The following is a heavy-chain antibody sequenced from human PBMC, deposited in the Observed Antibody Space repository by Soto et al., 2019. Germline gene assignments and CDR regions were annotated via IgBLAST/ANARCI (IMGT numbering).Heavy chain of an antibody. Sequence: ASVKVSCKAPGYTFTGYYMHWVRQAPGQGLEWMGWINPNSGGTNYAQKFQGWVTMTRDTSISTAYMELSRLRSDDTAVYYCARGGIAVAGKSYYYCMDVWGQGTTVTVS. D-gene: IGHD6-19*01. V-gene: IGHV1-2*04. CDR3: ARGGIAVAGKSYYYCMDV. CDR2: INPNSGGT. J-gene: IGHJ6*02. CDR1: GYTFTGYY.